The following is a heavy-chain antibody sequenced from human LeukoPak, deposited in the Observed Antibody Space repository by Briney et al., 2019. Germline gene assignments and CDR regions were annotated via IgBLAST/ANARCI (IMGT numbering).Heavy chain of an antibody. CDR2: IDWDDDK. Sequence: SGPTLVHPTQTLTLTFTFSGLSLSTRGMCVSWIRQPPGKALEWLALIDWDDDKYYNTSLETRLTISKDTSKNQVVLTMTNMDPVDTATYYCARIYGSGSYDEDYVFDYSGQGTLVTVSS. V-gene: IGHV2-70*01. CDR3: ARIYGSGSYDEDYVFDY. CDR1: GLSLSTRGMC. J-gene: IGHJ4*02. D-gene: IGHD3-10*01.